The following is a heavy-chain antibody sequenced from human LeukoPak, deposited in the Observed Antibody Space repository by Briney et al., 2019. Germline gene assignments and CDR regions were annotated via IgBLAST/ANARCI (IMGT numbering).Heavy chain of an antibody. V-gene: IGHV1-69*04. D-gene: IGHD3-22*01. J-gene: IGHJ4*02. CDR3: VRLVYYDSSGHEPVDY. Sequence: ASVKVSCKASGGTFSSYDIHWVRQAPGQGLDWMGRIIPIIGIPNYAQKFQGRVMTTADKSTSTAYMELSSLRSEDTAVYYCVRLVYYDSSGHEPVDYWGQGTLVTVSS. CDR2: IIPIIGIP. CDR1: GGTFSSYD.